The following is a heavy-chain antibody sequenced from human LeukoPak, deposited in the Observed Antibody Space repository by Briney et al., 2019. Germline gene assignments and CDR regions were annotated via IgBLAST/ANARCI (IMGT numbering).Heavy chain of an antibody. D-gene: IGHD6-19*01. CDR2: IIPILGIA. CDR3: ARGYSSGWYAY. J-gene: IGHJ4*02. V-gene: IGHV1-69*04. CDR1: GGTFSSYA. Sequence: SVKVSCKASGGTFSSYAISWVRQAPGQGLEWMGRIIPILGIANYAQKFQGRVTITADKSTSTAYMELSSLRSEDTAVYYCARGYSSGWYAYWGQGTLVTVSS.